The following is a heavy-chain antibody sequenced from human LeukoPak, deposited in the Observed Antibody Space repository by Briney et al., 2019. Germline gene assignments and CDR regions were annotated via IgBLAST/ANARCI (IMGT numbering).Heavy chain of an antibody. CDR2: INPNSGGT. D-gene: IGHD3-3*01. CDR1: GYTFTGYY. Sequence: GASVKVSCKASGYTFTGYYMHWVRQAPGQGLEWMGWINPNSGGTNYAQKFQGRATMTRDTSISTAYMELSRLRSDDTAVYYCARPGRVTIFGVVTEYWYFDLWGRGTLVTVSS. V-gene: IGHV1-2*02. CDR3: ARPGRVTIFGVVTEYWYFDL. J-gene: IGHJ2*01.